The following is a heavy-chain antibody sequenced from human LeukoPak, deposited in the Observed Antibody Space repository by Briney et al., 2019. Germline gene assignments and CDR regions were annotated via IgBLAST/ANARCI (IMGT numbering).Heavy chain of an antibody. CDR2: ISGTARTT. CDR3: ARDPWVGEYGAFDI. V-gene: IGHV3-23*01. J-gene: IGHJ3*02. Sequence: PGGSLSLSCVGSGFPSGLTFNNTAMNWVRRTPGKGLEWVSAISGTARTTYYADSVKGRFTISRDNSKNTLHLQMKSLRAEDTALYYCARDPWVGEYGAFDIWGQGTMVTVSS. D-gene: IGHD3-10*01. CDR1: GFPSGLTFNNTA.